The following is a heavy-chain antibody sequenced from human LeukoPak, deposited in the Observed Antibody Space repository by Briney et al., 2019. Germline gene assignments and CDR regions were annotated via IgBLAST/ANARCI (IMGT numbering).Heavy chain of an antibody. D-gene: IGHD6-19*01. CDR1: GFAFSSYG. Sequence: PGGSLRLSCAASGFAFSSYGMHWVRQAPGKGLEWVAVIWYDGSNKYYADSVKGRYTISRDNSKNTLYLQMNSLRAEDTAVYYCASPGIAVAGNWGQGTLVTVSS. CDR2: IWYDGSNK. V-gene: IGHV3-33*01. CDR3: ASPGIAVAGN. J-gene: IGHJ4*02.